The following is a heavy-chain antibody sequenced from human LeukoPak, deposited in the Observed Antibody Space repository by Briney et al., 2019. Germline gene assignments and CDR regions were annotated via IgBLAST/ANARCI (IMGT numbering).Heavy chain of an antibody. D-gene: IGHD3-22*01. J-gene: IGHJ4*02. CDR3: ATPLDYYDSSGYHQGGD. CDR2: IKEDGSKK. V-gene: IGHV3-7*03. CDR1: GFTFSRHW. Sequence: GGSLRLSCAASGFTFSRHWMTWVRQAPGKELEWVANIKEDGSKKNYVDSVKGRFTISRDNAKNSVYLQMNSLRAEDTAVYHCATPLDYYDSSGYHQGGDWGQGTLVTVSS.